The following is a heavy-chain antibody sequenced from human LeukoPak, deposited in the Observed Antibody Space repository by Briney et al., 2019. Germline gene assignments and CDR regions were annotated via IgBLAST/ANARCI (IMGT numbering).Heavy chain of an antibody. J-gene: IGHJ4*02. V-gene: IGHV3-74*01. CDR2: INGDGTST. CDR3: ARDKEWLLTYFDY. D-gene: IGHD3-3*01. CDR1: GFTFSRYW. Sequence: PGGSLRLSCAFSGFTFSRYWMHWVRQVPGKGLVWVSRINGDGTSTSYDDSVKGRFTISRDNAKSTLYLQMNSLRGEDTAVYYCARDKEWLLTYFDYWGQGTLVTVSS.